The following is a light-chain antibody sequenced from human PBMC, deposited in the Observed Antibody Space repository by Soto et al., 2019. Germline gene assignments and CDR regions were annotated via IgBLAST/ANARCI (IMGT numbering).Light chain of an antibody. Sequence: HSALTQPASVSGSPGQSITISCTGTSSDVGGYNYVSWYQHHPGKAPKLMIYDVSNRPSGVSNRFSGSKSGNTASLAISGLQAEDEADYYCCSYTSSTTLVFGGGTQLTVL. CDR1: SSDVGGYNY. J-gene: IGLJ2*01. CDR2: DVS. V-gene: IGLV2-14*03. CDR3: CSYTSSTTLV.